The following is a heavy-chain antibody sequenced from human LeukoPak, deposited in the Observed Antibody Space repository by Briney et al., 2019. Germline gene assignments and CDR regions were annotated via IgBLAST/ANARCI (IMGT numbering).Heavy chain of an antibody. Sequence: SETLSLTCSVSGGSVRSYYWSWIRQFAGKELQWIGYIYTSGSTDYNPSPKSRVTISVDRSRNLIFLNLRSVTAADTAVYYCAGGPAWAGTAFDFWGQGSRVTVSS. CDR2: IYTSGST. V-gene: IGHV4-4*09. J-gene: IGHJ4*02. CDR3: AGGPAWAGTAFDF. CDR1: GGSVRSYY. D-gene: IGHD6-19*01.